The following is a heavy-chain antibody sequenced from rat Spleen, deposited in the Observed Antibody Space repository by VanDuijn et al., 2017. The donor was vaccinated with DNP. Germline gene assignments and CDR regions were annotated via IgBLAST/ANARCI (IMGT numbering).Heavy chain of an antibody. Sequence: EVQLVESGGGLVQPGRSLKLSCAASGFTFSDYYMAWVRQAPTKGLEWVTSISAGSVTTYYRDSVKGRFTVSRDDAKSTLYLQMDSLRSEDTATYYCAKNSGYYFDYWGQGVMVTVSS. V-gene: IGHV5-25*01. CDR2: ISAGSVTT. J-gene: IGHJ2*01. CDR3: AKNSGYYFDY. D-gene: IGHD4-3*01. CDR1: GFTFSDYY.